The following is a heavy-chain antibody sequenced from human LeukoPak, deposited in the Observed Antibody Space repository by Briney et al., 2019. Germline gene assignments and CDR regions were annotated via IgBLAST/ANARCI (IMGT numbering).Heavy chain of an antibody. CDR3: AKERYSSSSGLGVY. J-gene: IGHJ4*02. V-gene: IGHV3-23*01. CDR1: GFTFSSYA. Sequence: GGSLRLSCAASGFTFSSYAMSWVRQAPGKGLEWVSAISGSGGSTYYADSVKGRFTISRDNSKDTLYLQMNSLRAEDTAVYYCAKERYSSSSGLGVYWGQGTLVTVSS. CDR2: ISGSGGST. D-gene: IGHD6-6*01.